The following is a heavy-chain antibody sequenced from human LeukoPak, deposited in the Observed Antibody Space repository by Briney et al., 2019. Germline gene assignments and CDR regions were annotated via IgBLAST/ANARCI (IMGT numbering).Heavy chain of an antibody. D-gene: IGHD3-10*01. CDR1: GYTLSDNY. J-gene: IGHJ4*02. V-gene: IGHV1-2*02. CDR2: IKPNGGGT. CDR3: ARGTWFGDSLGTDF. Sequence: ASVKVSCKASGYTLSDNYMHWVRQAPGQGLEYMGWIKPNGGGTKYAQKFQGRVTMTRDTSISTAYMELNRLRSDDTAVYFCARGTWFGDSLGTDFWGQGTLVIVSS.